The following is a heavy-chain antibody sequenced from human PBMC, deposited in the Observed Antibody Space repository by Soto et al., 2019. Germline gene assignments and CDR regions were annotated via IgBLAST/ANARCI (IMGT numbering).Heavy chain of an antibody. J-gene: IGHJ4*02. V-gene: IGHV3-48*02. D-gene: IGHD3-3*01. Sequence: GRSLRLSCVASGLSFRNYNMNGVRQAPGKGLEWVSYITDSSDTVHYADSVRGRFTISRDNAESSLYLQMNSLRDEDTAVYFCARDFGKGYYLDYWGRGSPVPVYS. CDR1: GLSFRNYN. CDR3: ARDFGKGYYLDY. CDR2: ITDSSDTV.